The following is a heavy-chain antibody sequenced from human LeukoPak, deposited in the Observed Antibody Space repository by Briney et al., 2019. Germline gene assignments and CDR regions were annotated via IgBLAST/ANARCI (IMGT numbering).Heavy chain of an antibody. CDR1: GFTFSSYA. Sequence: PGGSLRLSCAASGFTFSSYAMSWVRQAPGKGLEWVANIKQDGSEKYYVDSVKGRFTISRDNAKNLLYLQMNSLRAEDMALYYCAKSKTVTTEFDHWGQGTLVTVSS. J-gene: IGHJ4*02. D-gene: IGHD4-17*01. V-gene: IGHV3-7*03. CDR3: AKSKTVTTEFDH. CDR2: IKQDGSEK.